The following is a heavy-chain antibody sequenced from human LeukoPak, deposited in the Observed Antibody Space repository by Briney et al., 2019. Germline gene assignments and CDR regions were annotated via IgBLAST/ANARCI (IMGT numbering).Heavy chain of an antibody. CDR1: GFTFDDYA. J-gene: IGHJ6*02. D-gene: IGHD1-26*01. CDR2: ISGDGGST. V-gene: IGHV3-43*02. Sequence: GGSLRLSCAASGFTFDDYAMHWVRQAPGKGLEWVSLISGDGGSTYYADSVKGRFTISRDNSKNSLYLQMNSLRTEDTALYYCAKDSRIVGAYYYYRMDVWGQGTTVTVSS. CDR3: AKDSRIVGAYYYYRMDV.